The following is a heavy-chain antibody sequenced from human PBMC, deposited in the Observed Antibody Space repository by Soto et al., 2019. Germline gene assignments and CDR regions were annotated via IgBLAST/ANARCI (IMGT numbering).Heavy chain of an antibody. V-gene: IGHV4-34*01. CDR1: GGSFSVHY. CDR2: INHSGHT. CDR3: ATLAPWGDHVFAVA. Sequence: SETLSLTCAAYGGSFSVHYWSWIRQPPGKGLEWIAEINHSGHTNYNPSLKSRVTISADTSKNQLSLNLKSTTAADTAVYYCATLAPWGDHVFAVAWGQGTLVTVSS. D-gene: IGHD6-19*01. J-gene: IGHJ5*02.